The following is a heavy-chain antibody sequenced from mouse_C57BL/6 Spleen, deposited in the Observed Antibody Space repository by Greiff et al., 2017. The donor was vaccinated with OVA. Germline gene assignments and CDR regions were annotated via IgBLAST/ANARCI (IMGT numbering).Heavy chain of an antibody. J-gene: IGHJ2*01. CDR1: GYTFTSYW. Sequence: QVQLQQPGAELVRPGSSVKLSCKASGYTFTSYWMDWVKQRPGQGLEWIGNIYPSDSETHYNQKFKDKATLTVDKSSSTAYMQLSSLTSEDSAVYYCARWGDGYAYYFDYWGQGTTLTVSS. V-gene: IGHV1-61*01. CDR3: ARWGDGYAYYFDY. D-gene: IGHD2-2*01. CDR2: IYPSDSET.